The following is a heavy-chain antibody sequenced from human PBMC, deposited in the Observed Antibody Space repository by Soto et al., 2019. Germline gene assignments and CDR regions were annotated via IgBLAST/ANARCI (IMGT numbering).Heavy chain of an antibody. J-gene: IGHJ4*02. D-gene: IGHD3-3*01. Sequence: EVQLLESGGGLVQPGGSLRLSCAASGFTFSTYAMSWVRQAPGKGLEWVSAISGGGGSTYYADSVKGRFTISRDNSKNTLYLQMNSLRAEDTAVYYCATSASIFGVVIPFDYWGQGTLVTVSS. CDR3: ATSASIFGVVIPFDY. CDR2: ISGGGGST. V-gene: IGHV3-23*01. CDR1: GFTFSTYA.